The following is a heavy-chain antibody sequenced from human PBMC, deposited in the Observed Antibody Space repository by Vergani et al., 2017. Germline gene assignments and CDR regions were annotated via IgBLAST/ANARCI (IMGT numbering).Heavy chain of an antibody. CDR1: GYTFTDHY. CDR2: VDPEDGET. CDR3: ATPATVTTGGFEV. J-gene: IGHJ6*02. V-gene: IGHV1-69-2*01. D-gene: IGHD4-17*01. Sequence: EVQLVQSGAEVKKPGATMKISCKVSGYTFTDHYMHWVKQAPGKGLEWMGLVDPEDGETIYAEKFKGRVTIAADTSTDTAHLELSSLGSEDTAVYYCATPATVTTGGFEVWGQGTTVIVSS.